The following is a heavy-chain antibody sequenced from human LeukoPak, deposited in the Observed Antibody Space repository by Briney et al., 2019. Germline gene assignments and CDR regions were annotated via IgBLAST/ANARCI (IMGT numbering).Heavy chain of an antibody. V-gene: IGHV3-23*01. CDR3: VRLDPHSSSWFHGAFET. Sequence: PGGSLRLSCAASGFTFSLYAMSWVRQAPGKGLEWVSSVSGSVRPGGSGPYYADSVKGRFTTSRDNSKSTLYLQLTSLRGEDTAFYYRVRLDPHSSSWFHGAFETWGQGPMVTVSS. J-gene: IGHJ3*02. CDR2: VSGSVRPGGSGP. D-gene: IGHD6-13*01. CDR1: GFTFSLYA.